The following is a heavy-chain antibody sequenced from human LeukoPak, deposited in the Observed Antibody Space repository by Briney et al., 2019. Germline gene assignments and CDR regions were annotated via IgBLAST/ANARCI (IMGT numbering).Heavy chain of an antibody. CDR1: GFTFSGSA. CDR3: TRRYDILTGYLIDY. Sequence: GGSLRLSCAASGFTFSGSAMHWVRQASGKGLEWVGRIRSKANSYATAYAASVKGRFTISRDDSKNTAYLQMHSLKPEDTAVYYCTRRYDILTGYLIDYWGQGTLVTVSS. V-gene: IGHV3-73*01. J-gene: IGHJ4*02. CDR2: IRSKANSYAT. D-gene: IGHD3-9*01.